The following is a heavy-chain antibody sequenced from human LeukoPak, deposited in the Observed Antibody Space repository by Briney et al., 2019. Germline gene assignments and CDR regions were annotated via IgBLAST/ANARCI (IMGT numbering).Heavy chain of an antibody. J-gene: IGHJ5*02. Sequence: SETLSLTCTVSGGSISSGGYYWSWIRQHPGKGLEWIGYIYHSGSTYYNPSLKSRVTISVDTSKNQFSLKLSSVTAADTAVYYCARETAYYGSGSYRWFDPWGQGTLVTVSS. CDR3: ARETAYYGSGSYRWFDP. CDR2: IYHSGST. D-gene: IGHD3-10*01. V-gene: IGHV4-31*03. CDR1: GGSISSGGYY.